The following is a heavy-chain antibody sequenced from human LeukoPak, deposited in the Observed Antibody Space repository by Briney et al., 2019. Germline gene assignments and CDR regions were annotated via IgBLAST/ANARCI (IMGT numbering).Heavy chain of an antibody. CDR1: GFTFSSYA. V-gene: IGHV3-30*04. CDR2: ISSDGSNK. J-gene: IGHJ4*02. CDR3: AKRSSGSYYYFDY. Sequence: GRSLRLSCAASGFTFSSYAMHWVRQAPGKGLEWVTFISSDGSNKYYADSVKGRFSISRDNSKNTLYLQMNSLRAEDTAVYYCAKRSSGSYYYFDYWGQGTLVTVSS. D-gene: IGHD1-26*01.